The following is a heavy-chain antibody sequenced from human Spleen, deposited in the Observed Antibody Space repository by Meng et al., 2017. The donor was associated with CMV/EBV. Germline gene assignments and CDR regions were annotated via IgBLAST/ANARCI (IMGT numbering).Heavy chain of an antibody. CDR3: ARDRLDIVVVIDAFDI. CDR1: GFSFSSYS. V-gene: IGHV3-21*01. Sequence: GESLKISCAASGFSFSSYSMNWVRQAPGKGLEWVSSISSSSSYIYYADSVKGRFTISRDNAKNSLYLQMNSLRAEDTAVYYCARDRLDIVVVIDAFDIWGQGTMVTVSS. CDR2: ISSSSSYI. D-gene: IGHD2-15*01. J-gene: IGHJ3*02.